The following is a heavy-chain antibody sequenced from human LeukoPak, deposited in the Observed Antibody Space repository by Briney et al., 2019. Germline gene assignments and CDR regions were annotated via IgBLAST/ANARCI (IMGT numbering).Heavy chain of an antibody. J-gene: IGHJ4*02. CDR2: MNPNSGNT. V-gene: IGHV1-8*01. Sequence: ASVKVSCKASGYTFTSYDINWVRQATGQGLEWMGWMNPNSGNTGYAQKFQGRVTMTRNTSISTAYMELSSLRSEDTAVYYCARGGWLQYLENFDYWGQGILVTVSS. CDR3: ARGGWLQYLENFDY. D-gene: IGHD5-24*01. CDR1: GYTFTSYD.